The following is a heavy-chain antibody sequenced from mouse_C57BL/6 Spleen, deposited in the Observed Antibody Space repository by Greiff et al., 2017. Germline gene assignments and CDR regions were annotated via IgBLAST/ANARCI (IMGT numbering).Heavy chain of an antibody. V-gene: IGHV5-4*01. CDR3: ARDLDSSGHEAWFAY. Sequence: EVQRVESGGGLVKPGGSLKLSCAASGFTFSSYAMSWVRQTPEKRLEWVATISDGGSYTYYPDNVKGRFTISRDNAKNNLYLQMSHLKSKDTAMYYCARDLDSSGHEAWFAYWGQGTLVTVSA. CDR2: ISDGGSYT. D-gene: IGHD3-2*02. CDR1: GFTFSSYA. J-gene: IGHJ3*01.